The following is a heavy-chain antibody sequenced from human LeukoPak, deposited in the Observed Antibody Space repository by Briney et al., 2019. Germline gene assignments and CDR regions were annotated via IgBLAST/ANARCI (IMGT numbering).Heavy chain of an antibody. CDR1: GGSISSSSYY. Sequence: PSETLSLTCAVYGGSISSSSYYWGWIRQPPGKGLEWIGSIYYSGSTYYNPSLKSRVTISVDTSKNQFSLKLSSVTAADTAVYYCARVPEGYSYDYYFDYWGQGTLVTVSS. J-gene: IGHJ4*02. CDR2: IYYSGST. D-gene: IGHD5-18*01. V-gene: IGHV4-39*01. CDR3: ARVPEGYSYDYYFDY.